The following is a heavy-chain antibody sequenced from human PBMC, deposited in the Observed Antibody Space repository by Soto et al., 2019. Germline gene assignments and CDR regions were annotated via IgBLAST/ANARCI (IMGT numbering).Heavy chain of an antibody. CDR3: AHTIVLVPAAPDAFDI. Sequence: SGPTLVNPTQTLTLTCTFSGFSLSTSGVGVGWIRQPPGKALEWLALIYWDDDKRYSPSLKSRPTITKDTSKNQVVLTMTNMDPVDTATYYCAHTIVLVPAAPDAFDIWGQGTMVTVS. V-gene: IGHV2-5*02. J-gene: IGHJ3*02. D-gene: IGHD2-2*01. CDR1: GFSLSTSGVG. CDR2: IYWDDDK.